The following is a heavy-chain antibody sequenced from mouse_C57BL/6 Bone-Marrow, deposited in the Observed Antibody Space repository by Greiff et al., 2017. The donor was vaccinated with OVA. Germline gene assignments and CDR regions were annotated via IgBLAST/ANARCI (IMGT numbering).Heavy chain of an antibody. D-gene: IGHD3-1*01. J-gene: IGHJ1*03. CDR1: GFTFSDYG. CDR3: ARAHGPPSYWYFDV. Sequence: EVHLVESGGGLVKPGGSLKLSCAASGFTFSDYGMHWVRQAPEKGLEWVAYISSGSSTIYYADTVKGRFTISRDNAKNTLFLQMTSLRSEDTAMYYCARAHGPPSYWYFDVWGTGTTVTVSS. V-gene: IGHV5-17*01. CDR2: ISSGSSTI.